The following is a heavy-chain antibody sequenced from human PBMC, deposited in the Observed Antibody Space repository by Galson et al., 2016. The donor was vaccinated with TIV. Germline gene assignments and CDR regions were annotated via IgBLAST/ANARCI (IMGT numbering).Heavy chain of an antibody. CDR1: GFSLSTGGMC. Sequence: PALVKPTQTLTLTCSFAGFSLSTGGMCVSWIRQPPGKALEWLARIDWDDDKYYSTSLKTRLTISKDTSKNQVVLTMANMDPVDTATYYCARTLSNEARLDHWGKGTLVTVSS. CDR2: IDWDDDK. J-gene: IGHJ4*02. V-gene: IGHV2-70*11. CDR3: ARTLSNEARLDH. D-gene: IGHD5/OR15-5a*01.